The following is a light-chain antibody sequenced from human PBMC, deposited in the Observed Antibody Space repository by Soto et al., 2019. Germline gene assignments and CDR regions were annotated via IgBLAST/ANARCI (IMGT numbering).Light chain of an antibody. J-gene: IGKJ4*01. CDR3: QQSYSRPLT. Sequence: DIQMTQSPSSLSASVGDRVTITCRASQNINTFLNWYQQRPREAPKLLIYAASSLQRGVPSRFSGSGSDTVFTLTITSLQPEDFATYFCQQSYSRPLTFGGGTKV. V-gene: IGKV1-39*01. CDR1: QNINTF. CDR2: AAS.